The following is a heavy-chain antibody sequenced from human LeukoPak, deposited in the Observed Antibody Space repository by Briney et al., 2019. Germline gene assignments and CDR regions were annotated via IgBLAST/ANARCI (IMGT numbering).Heavy chain of an antibody. CDR3: ARTYYSPGYYFDY. J-gene: IGHJ4*02. CDR1: GFTFSSYA. D-gene: IGHD3-10*01. Sequence: GGSLRLSCAASGFTFSSYAMHWVRQAPGKGLEWVAVISYDGSNKYYADSVKGRFTISRDNSKNTLYLQMNSLRAEDTAVYYCARTYYSPGYYFDYWGQGTLVTVSS. V-gene: IGHV3-30-3*01. CDR2: ISYDGSNK.